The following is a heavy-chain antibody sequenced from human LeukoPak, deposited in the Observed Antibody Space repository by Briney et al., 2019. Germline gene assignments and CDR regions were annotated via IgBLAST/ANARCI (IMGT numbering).Heavy chain of an antibody. CDR2: IYYSGST. D-gene: IGHD4-4*01. Sequence: SETLSLTCTVSGGSISSSSYYWGWIRQPPGKGLEWIGSIYYSGSTYYNPSLKSRVTISVDTSKNQFSLKLSSVTAADTAVYYCARASNYGFWYFDLWGRGTLVTVSS. V-gene: IGHV4-39*07. J-gene: IGHJ2*01. CDR1: GGSISSSSYY. CDR3: ARASNYGFWYFDL.